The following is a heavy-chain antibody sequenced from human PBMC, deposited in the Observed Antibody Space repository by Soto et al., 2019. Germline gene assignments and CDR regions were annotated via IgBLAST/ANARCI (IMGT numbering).Heavy chain of an antibody. CDR3: ARGWGSYFAL. CDR1: GFTFNTYW. CDR2: IKYDGSDS. J-gene: IGHJ4*02. D-gene: IGHD2-21*01. Sequence: EVQLVESGGGLVQPGGSLRLSCTASGFTFNTYWMTWVRQASGKGLEWVASIKYDGSDSWYVYSVDGRFIASRDNAKNSLFLQMERLRAEDTAVYYGARGWGSYFALWGQGTLVTVSS. V-gene: IGHV3-7*01.